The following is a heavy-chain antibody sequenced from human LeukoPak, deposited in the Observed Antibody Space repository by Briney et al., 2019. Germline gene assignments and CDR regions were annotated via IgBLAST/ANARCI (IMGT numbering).Heavy chain of an antibody. CDR1: GYGFASYW. D-gene: IGHD7-27*01. CDR2: IHPNDAST. J-gene: IGHJ4*02. Sequence: GESLKISCKASGYGFASYWIGWVRQMSGKGLEWMAIIHPNDASTIYSPSFQGQVTISADGSINTAYLQWSTLKASDTAIYYCARHNNWGFDYWDRGTLLTVSS. V-gene: IGHV5-51*01. CDR3: ARHNNWGFDY.